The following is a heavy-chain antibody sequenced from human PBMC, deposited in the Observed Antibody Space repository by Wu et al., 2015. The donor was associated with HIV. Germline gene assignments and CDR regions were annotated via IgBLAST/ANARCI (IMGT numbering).Heavy chain of an antibody. V-gene: IGHV1-69*05. D-gene: IGHD6-19*01. Sequence: VQLVQSGAEVKKPGSSVKISCRASGNTFNAINWVRQAPGQGLEWMGGIIPLFGTRDYAQIFQGRLTITTDESTSTAYMTLNDLRSDDTAVYYCATPRSPGFSSAWPTYFDYWGQGTLVTVSS. CDR1: GNTFNA. CDR3: ATPRSPGFSSAWPTYFDY. J-gene: IGHJ4*02. CDR2: IIPLFGTR.